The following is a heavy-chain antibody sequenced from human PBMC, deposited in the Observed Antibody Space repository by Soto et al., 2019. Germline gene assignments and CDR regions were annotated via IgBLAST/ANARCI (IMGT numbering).Heavy chain of an antibody. Sequence: QLQLQESGPGLVKPSETLSLTCTVSGGSISSSSYYWGWIRQPPGKGLEWIGSIYYSGSTYYNPSLKSRVTISVDTSKNQFSLKLSSVTAADTAGYYCARPGAAAGLDYWGQGTLVTVSS. CDR3: ARPGAAAGLDY. CDR1: GGSISSSSYY. D-gene: IGHD6-13*01. CDR2: IYYSGST. V-gene: IGHV4-39*01. J-gene: IGHJ4*02.